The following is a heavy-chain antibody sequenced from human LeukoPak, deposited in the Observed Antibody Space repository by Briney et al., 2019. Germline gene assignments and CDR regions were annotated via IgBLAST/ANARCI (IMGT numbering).Heavy chain of an antibody. Sequence: SETLSLTCAVYGGSFSGYYWSWIRQPPGKGLEWIGEIKHSGSTNYNPSLKSRVTISVDTSKNQFYLKLSSVTAADTAVYYCAGTRIVVVIKSNWFDPWGQGTLVTVSS. CDR1: GGSFSGYY. CDR3: AGTRIVVVIKSNWFDP. V-gene: IGHV4-34*01. CDR2: IKHSGST. D-gene: IGHD3-22*01. J-gene: IGHJ5*02.